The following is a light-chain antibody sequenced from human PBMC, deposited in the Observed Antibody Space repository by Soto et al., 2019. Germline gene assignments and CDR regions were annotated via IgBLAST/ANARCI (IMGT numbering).Light chain of an antibody. CDR1: SSDIGHYDY. Sequence: QSALTQPASVSGSPGQSITISCTGTSSDIGHYDYVSWYQQHPGKAPKLMIYEVSNRPSGVSNRFSGSKSGNTASLTISGLQAEDEADYYCSSYSRSSFYVFGTGTKLTVL. J-gene: IGLJ1*01. CDR2: EVS. V-gene: IGLV2-14*01. CDR3: SSYSRSSFYV.